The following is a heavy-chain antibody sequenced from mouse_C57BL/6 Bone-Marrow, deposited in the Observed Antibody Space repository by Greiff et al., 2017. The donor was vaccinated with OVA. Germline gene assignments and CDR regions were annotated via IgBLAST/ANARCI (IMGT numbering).Heavy chain of an antibody. CDR2: IYPGDGDT. V-gene: IGHV1-82*01. CDR3: ARNPYYYGSSPFDY. CDR1: GYAFSSSW. D-gene: IGHD1-1*01. J-gene: IGHJ3*01. Sequence: QVQLKQSGPELVKPGASVKISCKASGYAFSSSWMNWVKQRPGKGLEWIGRIYPGDGDTNYNGKFKGKATLTVDKSSSTAYMQLSSLTSEDSAVYFCARNPYYYGSSPFDYWGQGTLVTVSA.